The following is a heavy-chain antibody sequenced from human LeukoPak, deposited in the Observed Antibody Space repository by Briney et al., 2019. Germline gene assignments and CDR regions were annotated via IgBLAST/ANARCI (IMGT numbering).Heavy chain of an antibody. CDR3: ARGWGE. J-gene: IGHJ4*02. V-gene: IGHV3-30*03. D-gene: IGHD3-10*01. CDR2: ISYDGSDK. CDR1: GFTFRNYG. Sequence: PGGSLRLSCAAPGFTFRNYGMQWVRQTPGKGLEWVTLISYDGSDKYYADSVKGRFTISRDNAKKSLYLQMNSLRAEDTAVYYCARGWGEGGQGTLVTVSS.